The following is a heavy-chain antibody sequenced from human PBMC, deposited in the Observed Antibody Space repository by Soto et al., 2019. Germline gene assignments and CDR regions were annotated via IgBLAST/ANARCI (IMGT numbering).Heavy chain of an antibody. Sequence: QVQLVQSGAEVKKPGASVKVSCKASGYTFTGYYMHWVRQAPGQGLEWMGWINPNSGGTNYAQKFQGWVTLTRDTDISTAYRELSRLRCDDTAVFFCARGRGYDVWSGYPPSWFDPWGQGTLVTVSS. CDR2: INPNSGGT. CDR1: GYTFTGYY. D-gene: IGHD3-3*01. CDR3: ARGRGYDVWSGYPPSWFDP. V-gene: IGHV1-2*04. J-gene: IGHJ5*02.